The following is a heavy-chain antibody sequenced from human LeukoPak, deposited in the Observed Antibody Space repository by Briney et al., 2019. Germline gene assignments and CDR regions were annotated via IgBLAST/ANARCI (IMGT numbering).Heavy chain of an antibody. J-gene: IGHJ6*02. V-gene: IGHV3-48*03. CDR1: GFTFSSYE. D-gene: IGHD3-10*01. CDR2: ISSSGSTI. Sequence: GGSLRLSCAASGFTFSSYEMNWVRQAPGKGLEWVSYISSSGSTIYYADSVKGRFTISRDNAKNSLYLQMNSLRAEDTAVYYCARFKRLWFGELNGYYYGMDVWGQGTTVTVSS. CDR3: ARFKRLWFGELNGYYYGMDV.